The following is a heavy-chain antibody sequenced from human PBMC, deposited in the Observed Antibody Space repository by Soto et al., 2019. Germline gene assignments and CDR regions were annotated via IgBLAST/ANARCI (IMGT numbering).Heavy chain of an antibody. CDR1: GGSINSDGYS. J-gene: IGHJ2*01. V-gene: IGHV4-30-2*01. CDR2: FDHSGST. Sequence: PAETLSLTCAVSGGSINSDGYSWSWLRQPPGKGLEWIGYFDHSGSTSYSPSLKSRATISLDRSKNQFSLKLNSVTAADTAVYYCARGIAATGPYWYFDLWGRGTLVTAPQ. D-gene: IGHD6-25*01. CDR3: ARGIAATGPYWYFDL.